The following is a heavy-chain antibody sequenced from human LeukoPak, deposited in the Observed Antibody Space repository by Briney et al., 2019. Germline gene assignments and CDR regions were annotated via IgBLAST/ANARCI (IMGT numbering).Heavy chain of an antibody. CDR2: ISGSGGST. J-gene: IGHJ6*03. D-gene: IGHD1-26*01. V-gene: IGHV3-23*01. CDR3: AKEVGDYYSYMNV. Sequence: GGSLRLSCAASGFTFSNSAMNWVSQAPGKRLEWVAAISGSGGSTYYADSVKGRFTVSRDNSKNTLYVQMNSLRAEDTAMYYCAKEVGDYYSYMNVWGKGTTVTVSS. CDR1: GFTFSNSA.